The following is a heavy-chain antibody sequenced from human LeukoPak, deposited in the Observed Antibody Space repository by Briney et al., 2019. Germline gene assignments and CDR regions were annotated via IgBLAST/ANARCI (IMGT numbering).Heavy chain of an antibody. D-gene: IGHD3-3*01. CDR3: ARGWLLEGYYYYIDV. CDR1: GYTFTRYG. J-gene: IGHJ6*03. Sequence: ASVKFSCKASGYTFTRYGIRWARQATGQGLEWMGWMNPNSGNTGYAQKFQGRVTIPRHPSISTAYMALSRLRCEDTAVYYFARGWLLEGYYYYIDVWNKETTVTV. CDR2: MNPNSGNT. V-gene: IGHV1-8*03.